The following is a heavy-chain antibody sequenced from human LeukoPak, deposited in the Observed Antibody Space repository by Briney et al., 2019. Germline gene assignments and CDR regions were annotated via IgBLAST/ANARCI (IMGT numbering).Heavy chain of an antibody. CDR3: AKSQLRYCSGGSCFDAFDI. Sequence: GGSLRLSCEASGFTFPYGMSWVRQAPGKGLEWVSGITNSGETTYYADSVKGRFTISRDNSKNTLYLQMHSLRAEDTALYYCAKSQLRYCSGGSCFDAFDIWGQGTMVTVSS. V-gene: IGHV3-23*01. J-gene: IGHJ3*02. CDR1: GFTFPYG. D-gene: IGHD2-15*01. CDR2: ITNSGETT.